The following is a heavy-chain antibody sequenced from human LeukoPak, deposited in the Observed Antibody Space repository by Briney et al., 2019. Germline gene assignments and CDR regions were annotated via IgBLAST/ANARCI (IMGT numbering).Heavy chain of an antibody. V-gene: IGHV1-69*06. D-gene: IGHD2-2*01. CDR1: GGTFSSYE. CDR3: ASGTTDIVVVPATLRNYYFDY. Sequence: SVKVSCKASGGTFSSYEISWVRQAPGQGLEWMGGIIPMFGTAKYAQKFQGRVTITADKSTSTAYMELSSLRSEDTAVYYCASGTTDIVVVPATLRNYYFDYWGQGTLVTVSS. CDR2: IIPMFGTA. J-gene: IGHJ4*02.